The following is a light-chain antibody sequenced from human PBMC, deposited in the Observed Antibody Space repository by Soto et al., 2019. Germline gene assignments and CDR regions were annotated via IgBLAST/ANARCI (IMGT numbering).Light chain of an antibody. J-gene: IGKJ4*01. CDR2: GTF. Sequence: IVMTQSPATLSVSPGERATLSCRAGQSIDDKLAWYQQRPGQAPRLLIYGTFIRVAGIPARFSGSGSGTEFTLTISSLQSEDFAVYYCQQYSNWPSLTFGGGTKVDIK. CDR3: QQYSNWPSLT. V-gene: IGKV3-15*01. CDR1: QSIDDK.